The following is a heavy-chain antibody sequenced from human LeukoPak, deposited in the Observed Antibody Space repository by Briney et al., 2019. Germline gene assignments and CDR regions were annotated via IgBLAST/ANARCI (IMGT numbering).Heavy chain of an antibody. J-gene: IGHJ3*02. D-gene: IGHD4-23*01. V-gene: IGHV3-23*01. Sequence: PGGSLRLSCAASGFTFSSSAMSWVRQAPGKGLEWVSTISGSGSGSSTYYADSVKGRFTISRDNSKNTMYLQMNSLRPEDTAVYYCTRGDYGGNSRAFDIWGQGTMVTVSS. CDR3: TRGDYGGNSRAFDI. CDR2: ISGSGSGSST. CDR1: GFTFSSSA.